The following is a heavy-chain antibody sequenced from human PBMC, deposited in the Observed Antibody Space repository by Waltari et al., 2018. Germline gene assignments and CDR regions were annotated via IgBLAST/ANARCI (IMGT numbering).Heavy chain of an antibody. CDR1: GGSFSGYY. CDR3: ARGITQWLVLRAFDI. CDR2: INHSGST. Sequence: QVQLQQWGAGLLKPSETLSLTCAVYGGSFSGYYWSWIRQPPGKGLEWIGEINHSGSTNYNPSHKSRVTISVDTSKNQFSLKLSSVTAADTAVYYCARGITQWLVLRAFDIWGQGTMVTVSS. J-gene: IGHJ3*02. V-gene: IGHV4-34*01. D-gene: IGHD6-19*01.